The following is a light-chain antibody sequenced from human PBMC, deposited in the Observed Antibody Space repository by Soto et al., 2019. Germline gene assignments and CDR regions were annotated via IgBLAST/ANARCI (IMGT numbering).Light chain of an antibody. CDR2: EDN. Sequence: NFMLTQPHSVSESPGKTVTISCTRSSGGSASNYVQWYQQLPGSAPTTVIYEDNQRPSGVPDRFSGSIDSSSNSASLTISGLKTEDEADYYCQSYDSSTVVFGGGTKLTVL. CDR3: QSYDSSTVV. CDR1: SGGSASNY. J-gene: IGLJ2*01. V-gene: IGLV6-57*04.